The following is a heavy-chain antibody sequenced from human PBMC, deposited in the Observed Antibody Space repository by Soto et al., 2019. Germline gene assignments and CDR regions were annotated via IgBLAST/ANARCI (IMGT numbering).Heavy chain of an antibody. CDR2: ISGSGYST. CDR3: AKDQGSSWYEIDY. Sequence: EVQLLESGGGLVQPGGSLRLSCAASGLTFSNYAVTWVRQAPGKGLEWVSTISGSGYSTYYADSVKGRFTISRDNSKNTLYLQMNSLRAEDTAVYYCAKDQGSSWYEIDYWGQGTLVTVSS. D-gene: IGHD6-13*01. J-gene: IGHJ4*02. CDR1: GLTFSNYA. V-gene: IGHV3-23*01.